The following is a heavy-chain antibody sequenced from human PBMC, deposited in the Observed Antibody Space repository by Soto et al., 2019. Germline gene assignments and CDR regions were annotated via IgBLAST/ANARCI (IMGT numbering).Heavy chain of an antibody. CDR1: GGTFISYV. CDR3: ARWPTVSRPTYGMDV. CDR2: IIPMFNIT. D-gene: IGHD4-4*01. J-gene: IGHJ6*02. Sequence: QVLPVLSGAQVKNPVSSVKVSCKASGGTFISYVYNWVRQAPGQGLEWMGGIIPMFNITNFAQKFQGRITITADESTTTAYMELSSLRSEDTAVYYCARWPTVSRPTYGMDVWGQGTTVTVSS. V-gene: IGHV1-69*01.